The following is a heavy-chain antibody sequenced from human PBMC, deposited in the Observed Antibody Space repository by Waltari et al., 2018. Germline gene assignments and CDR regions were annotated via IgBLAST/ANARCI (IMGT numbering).Heavy chain of an antibody. CDR3: ATYIGASVGTAAFDV. V-gene: IGHV4-39*01. J-gene: IGHJ3*01. Sequence: QLQLQESGPRLVRPSATLSLICRFSGVSITSNRHYCAWIRQSPGQGLEWFGTVSYSGTTYISPSLKSRVSVSRDTSKNQVSLILGSVTAADMAVYYCATYIGASVGTAAFDVWGQGTMVTVSS. CDR1: GVSITSNRHY. CDR2: VSYSGTT. D-gene: IGHD5-12*01.